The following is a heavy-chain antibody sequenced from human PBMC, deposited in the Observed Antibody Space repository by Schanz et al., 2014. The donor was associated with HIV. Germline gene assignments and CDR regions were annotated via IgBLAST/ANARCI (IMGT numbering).Heavy chain of an antibody. D-gene: IGHD3-22*01. J-gene: IGHJ5*02. CDR1: GFTFKNYG. CDR2: IGGTNT. Sequence: EVQLLESGGGLVQPGGSLRLSCAASGFTFKNYGMSWVRQAPGKGLEWVSTIGGTNTHYAESVEGRFTVSRDNSKDTLFLQMNSLRVDDTAVYYCARGRREVTMIVVYWFDPWGQGTLVTVSS. V-gene: IGHV3-23*01. CDR3: ARGRREVTMIVVYWFDP.